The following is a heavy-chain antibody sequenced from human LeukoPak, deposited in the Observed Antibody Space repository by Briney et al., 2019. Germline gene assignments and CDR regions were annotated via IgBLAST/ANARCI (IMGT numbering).Heavy chain of an antibody. Sequence: GGSLRLSCAASGFTLADYAMHWVRPAPGQGLEWISGINWNSGSIGYADSVKGRFTISRDNAKNSLYLQMNSLRAEDTALYYCAKDKGPVWSGYYSMDVWGQGTTVTVSS. CDR1: GFTLADYA. J-gene: IGHJ6*02. V-gene: IGHV3-9*01. D-gene: IGHD3-3*01. CDR3: AKDKGPVWSGYYSMDV. CDR2: INWNSGSI.